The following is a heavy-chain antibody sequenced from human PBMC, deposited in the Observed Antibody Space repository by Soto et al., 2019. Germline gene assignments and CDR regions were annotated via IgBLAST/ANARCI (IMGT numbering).Heavy chain of an antibody. CDR3: ARYSGSNTRAFDI. CDR2: IRNKANSYTT. J-gene: IGHJ3*02. CDR1: GFTFSDHS. Sequence: EVQLVESGGGLVQPGGSLRLSCAASGFTFSDHSMDWVRQAPGKGLEWVGRIRNKANSYTTEYAASVKGRFIISRDDSKNSLYLQMNSLRTEDTALYYCARYSGSNTRAFDIWGQGTMVTVSS. D-gene: IGHD1-26*01. V-gene: IGHV3-72*01.